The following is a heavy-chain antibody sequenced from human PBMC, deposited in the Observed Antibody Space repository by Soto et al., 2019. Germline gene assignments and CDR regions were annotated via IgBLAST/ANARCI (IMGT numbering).Heavy chain of an antibody. D-gene: IGHD6-13*01. CDR2: TSHDGSNK. Sequence: GGSLRLSCAASGFTFSSYGMHWVRQAPGKGLEWAAVTSHDGSNKYYADSAKGRFTISRDNSKNTLYLQMNSLRPEDTAVYYCAKDLDAYSSSWPADYWGQGTLVTVSS. J-gene: IGHJ4*02. CDR3: AKDLDAYSSSWPADY. CDR1: GFTFSSYG. V-gene: IGHV3-30*18.